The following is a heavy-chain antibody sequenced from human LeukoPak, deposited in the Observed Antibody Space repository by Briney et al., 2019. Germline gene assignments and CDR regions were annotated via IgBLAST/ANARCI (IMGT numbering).Heavy chain of an antibody. CDR3: ARYYYDSSGYFDGGY. D-gene: IGHD3-22*01. V-gene: IGHV1-2*02. CDR2: INPNSGGT. CDR1: GYTFTGYY. Sequence: GASVKVSCKASGYTFTGYYMHWVRQAPGQGLEWMGWINPNSGGTNYAQKFQGRVTMTRDTSISTAYMELSRLRSDDTAVYYCARYYYDSSGYFDGGYWGQGTLVTVSS. J-gene: IGHJ4*02.